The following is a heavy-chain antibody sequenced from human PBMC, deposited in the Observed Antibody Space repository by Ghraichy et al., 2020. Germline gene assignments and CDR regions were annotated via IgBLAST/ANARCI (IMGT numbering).Heavy chain of an antibody. D-gene: IGHD1-26*01. V-gene: IGHV3-33*01. Sequence: GGSLRLSCAASGFTFSSYGMHWVRQAPGKGLEWVAVIWYDGSNKYYADSVKGRFTISRDNSKNTLYLQMNSLRAEDTAVYYCAREMGGSPAFDIWGQGTMVTVSS. CDR1: GFTFSSYG. CDR3: AREMGGSPAFDI. CDR2: IWYDGSNK. J-gene: IGHJ3*02.